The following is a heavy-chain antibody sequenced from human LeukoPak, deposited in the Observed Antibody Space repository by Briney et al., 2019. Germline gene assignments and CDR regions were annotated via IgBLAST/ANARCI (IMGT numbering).Heavy chain of an antibody. V-gene: IGHV4-59*01. D-gene: IGHD6-13*01. CDR2: IYYRGNT. J-gene: IGHJ3*01. CDR3: GRYNVGSNWAQAFDG. Sequence: SETLSLTCTVSDDSINDYYWNWIRQPPGKGLEWIGFIYYRGNTNYNPSLKSRITISIDTSKSQFSLKLSSVTTADTAVYYCGRYNVGSNWAQAFDGWGQGTMVTVSS. CDR1: DDSINDYY.